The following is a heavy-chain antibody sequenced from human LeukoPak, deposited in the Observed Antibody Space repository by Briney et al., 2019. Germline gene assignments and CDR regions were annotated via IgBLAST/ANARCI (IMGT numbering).Heavy chain of an antibody. Sequence: GGSLRLSCAASGFTFSSYEMNWVRQAPGKGLEWVSYISSSGSTIYYADSVKGRFTIYRDNAKNSLYLQMSSLRAEDTAVYYCARVAVNEVNWGQGPLVPVSS. J-gene: IGHJ4*02. CDR2: ISSSGSTI. CDR3: ARVAVNEVN. D-gene: IGHD6-19*01. CDR1: GFTFSSYE. V-gene: IGHV3-48*03.